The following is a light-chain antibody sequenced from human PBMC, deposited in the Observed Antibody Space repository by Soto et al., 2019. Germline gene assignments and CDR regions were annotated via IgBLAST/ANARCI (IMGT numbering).Light chain of an antibody. Sequence: DIQMTQSPSTLSASVGDRVTITCRASQSISSWLAWYQQKPGTAPKLLIYKASTLESGVPSRFSGSGSGTEFTLTISSLQPDGFATYYCQQSFTFGPGTKVHIK. J-gene: IGKJ3*01. CDR3: QQSFT. CDR1: QSISSW. CDR2: KAS. V-gene: IGKV1-5*03.